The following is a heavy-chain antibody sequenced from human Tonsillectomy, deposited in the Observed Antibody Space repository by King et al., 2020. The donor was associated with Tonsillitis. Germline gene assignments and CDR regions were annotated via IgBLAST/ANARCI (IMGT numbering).Heavy chain of an antibody. CDR2: IDPSASLA. CDR1: GYRFSNYW. V-gene: IGHV5-10-1*03. J-gene: IGHJ5*02. D-gene: IGHD3-22*01. CDR3: ARLAPGGDAVAWLSWFDP. Sequence: DVQLVESGAEVKKPGESLRISCKASGYRFSNYWISWMRQMPGKGLEWMGTIDPSASLATYNPSFEGHVTMSVDTSITTAYLQFSSLKAPDSAMYYCARLAPGGDAVAWLSWFDPWGQGTLVAVSS.